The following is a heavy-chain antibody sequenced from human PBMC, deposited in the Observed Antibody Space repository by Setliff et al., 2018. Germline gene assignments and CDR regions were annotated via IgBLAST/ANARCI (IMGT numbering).Heavy chain of an antibody. Sequence: NPSETLSLTCAVSGGSIRSGNYYWSWVRQPPGKGLEWIGYIYYSGSTYYNPSLESRTTISVDTSKNQFSLNLSSVTAADTAVYYCARVSSSWYPIDCWGQGALVTVSS. J-gene: IGHJ4*02. V-gene: IGHV4-30-4*08. CDR3: ARVSSSWYPIDC. CDR1: GGSIRSGNYY. CDR2: IYYSGST. D-gene: IGHD6-13*01.